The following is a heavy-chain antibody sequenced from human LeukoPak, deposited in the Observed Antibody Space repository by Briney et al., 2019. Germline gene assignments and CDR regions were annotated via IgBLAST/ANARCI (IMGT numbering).Heavy chain of an antibody. Sequence: GRSLRLSCVASGFTFSSYGFHWVRQAPGKGLEWVAVISYDGSNKLYAVSVKGRFTISRDNAKNSLYLQMNSLRAEDTAVYYCARVLHKRNYDSSDYYGYWGQGTLVTVSS. D-gene: IGHD3-22*01. CDR2: ISYDGSNK. CDR1: GFTFSSYG. V-gene: IGHV3-30*03. J-gene: IGHJ4*02. CDR3: ARVLHKRNYDSSDYYGY.